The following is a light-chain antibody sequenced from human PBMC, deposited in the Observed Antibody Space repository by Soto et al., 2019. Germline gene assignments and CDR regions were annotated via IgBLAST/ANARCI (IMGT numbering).Light chain of an antibody. Sequence: DIQMTQSPSSLSASAGDTVTITCRASQNIADYLSWYQQKPGKAPTLLLYSSSILHDGVSSRFSGDGSATAFTLTITALPPEDFDTYYWLQTFTPHITFGGGTTVEVK. V-gene: IGKV1-39*01. CDR3: LQTFTPHIT. J-gene: IGKJ4*01. CDR1: QNIADY. CDR2: SSS.